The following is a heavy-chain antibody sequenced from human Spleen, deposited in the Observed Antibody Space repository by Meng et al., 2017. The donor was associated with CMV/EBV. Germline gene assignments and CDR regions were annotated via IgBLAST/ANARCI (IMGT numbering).Heavy chain of an antibody. CDR2: IYTNGNT. V-gene: IGHV3-53*01. CDR3: ARATRGIVAGFDC. J-gene: IGHJ4*02. Sequence: GESLKISCAASGFTVSTNYMSWVRQAPGKGLDWVSVIYTNGNTYYADSVKGRFTISRDNTQKSLYLQMNNLKVEDTAMYYFARATRGIVAGFDCWGQGTLVTVSS. D-gene: IGHD3-22*01. CDR1: GFTVSTNY.